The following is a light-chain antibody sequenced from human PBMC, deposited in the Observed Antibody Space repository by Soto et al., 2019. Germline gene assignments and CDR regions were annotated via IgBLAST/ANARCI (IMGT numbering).Light chain of an antibody. CDR1: QGIGDT. Sequence: EVGMSQSPATLCVSPVEGAALSFRASQGIGDTLAWYQHKPGQTPRLLIYDTSTRATGVPVRFSGSRSGTEFTLTINSLQSEDFAVYYCQRYNNWPLTFGGGTKVDNK. J-gene: IGKJ4*01. V-gene: IGKV3-15*01. CDR3: QRYNNWPLT. CDR2: DTS.